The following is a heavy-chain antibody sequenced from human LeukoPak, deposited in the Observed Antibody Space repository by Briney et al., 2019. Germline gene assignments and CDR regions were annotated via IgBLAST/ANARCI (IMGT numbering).Heavy chain of an antibody. Sequence: GGSLRLSCAASGFTFSGSAMHWVRQASGKGLEWVGRIRSKANSYATAYAASVKGRFTISRDDSKNTAYLQMNSLKTEDTAVYYCASGDSGYSSSWYDYWGQGTLVTVSS. D-gene: IGHD6-13*01. J-gene: IGHJ4*02. V-gene: IGHV3-73*01. CDR1: GFTFSGSA. CDR3: ASGDSGYSSSWYDY. CDR2: IRSKANSYAT.